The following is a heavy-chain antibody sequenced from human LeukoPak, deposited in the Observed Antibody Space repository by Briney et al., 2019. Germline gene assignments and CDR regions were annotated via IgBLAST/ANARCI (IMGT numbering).Heavy chain of an antibody. J-gene: IGHJ4*02. CDR1: GYNFSGYW. V-gene: IGHV5-10-1*01. CDR2: IDPSDSYT. CDR3: ARLVGGTVDY. D-gene: IGHD1-26*01. Sequence: GESLRISCEGSGYNFSGYWMSWARQMPGKGLEWMGRIDPSDSYTNYSPSFQGHVTISTDTSIGTAYLLWSSLKASDTAKYYCARLVGGTVDYWGQGTLVTVSS.